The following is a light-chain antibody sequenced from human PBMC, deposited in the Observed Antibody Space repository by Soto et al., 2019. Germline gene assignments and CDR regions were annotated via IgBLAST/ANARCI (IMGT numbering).Light chain of an antibody. CDR2: GTS. J-gene: IGKJ1*01. CDR1: QSVRNSL. CDR3: PLSCYASWT. Sequence: ATRCYRDSQSVRNSLLAWYQQKPGQAPRLLIYGTSSRATGIPDRFSGSGSGTDLTHTICRLELRAWEVCCSPLSCYASWTLAQGTKVDIK. V-gene: IGKV3-20*01.